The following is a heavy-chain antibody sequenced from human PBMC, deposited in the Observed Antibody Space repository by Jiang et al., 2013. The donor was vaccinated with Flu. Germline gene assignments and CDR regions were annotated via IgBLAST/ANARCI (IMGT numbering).Heavy chain of an antibody. D-gene: IGHD6-19*01. CDR3: AREETQSGWYWDPLVY. Sequence: QTLSLTCAISGDSVSSNSAAWNWIRQSPSRGLEWLGRTYYKSKWYHDYAVSVKSRMTINPDTSKNQFSLQLNSVTPEDTAVYYCAREETQSGWYWDPLVYWGQGTLVTVSS. J-gene: IGHJ4*02. CDR2: TYYKSKWYH. V-gene: IGHV6-1*01. CDR1: GDSVSSNSAA.